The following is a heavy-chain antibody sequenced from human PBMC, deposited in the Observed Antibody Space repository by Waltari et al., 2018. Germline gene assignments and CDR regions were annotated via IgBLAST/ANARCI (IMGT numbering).Heavy chain of an antibody. CDR3: ARPPRGKYYFDY. V-gene: IGHV4-39*01. J-gene: IGHJ4*02. CDR2: IYYSGIT. Sequence: QLQLQESGPGLVKPSETLSLTCTVSGGSISSSSYYWGWIRQPPGKGLEGIGSIYYSGITYYTPALKSRVTISVDTSKNQFSLKLSSVTAADTAVYYCARPPRGKYYFDYWGQGTLVTVSS. CDR1: GGSISSSSYY.